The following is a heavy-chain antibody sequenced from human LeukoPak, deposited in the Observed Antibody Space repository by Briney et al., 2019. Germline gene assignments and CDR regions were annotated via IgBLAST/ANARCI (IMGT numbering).Heavy chain of an antibody. D-gene: IGHD3-10*01. J-gene: IGHJ5*02. CDR1: GVSISSGAYY. CDR2: IYTSGTT. V-gene: IGHV4-61*02. Sequence: SETLSLTCTVSGVSISSGAYYWTWIRQAAGKGLEWIGRIYTSGTTDYNPSLESRVSISLDTSKNQFSLNLSSVTAADTAVYYCARDMGQTWGQGTLVTVPS. CDR3: ARDMGQT.